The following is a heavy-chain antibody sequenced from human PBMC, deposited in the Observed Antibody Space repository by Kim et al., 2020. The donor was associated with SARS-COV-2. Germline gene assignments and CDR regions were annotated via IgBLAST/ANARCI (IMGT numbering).Heavy chain of an antibody. CDR1: GFSVSGDY. CDR3: ARHDWFDP. Sequence: GGSLRLSCAVSGFSVSGDYMNWVRQAPGKGLECVSVIHTGGATFYADSVKGRFTISRDSSKNTLYLQMNSLRVEDTAVYYCARHDWFDPWGQGPLVTVSS. CDR2: IHTGGAT. V-gene: IGHV3-66*04. J-gene: IGHJ5*02.